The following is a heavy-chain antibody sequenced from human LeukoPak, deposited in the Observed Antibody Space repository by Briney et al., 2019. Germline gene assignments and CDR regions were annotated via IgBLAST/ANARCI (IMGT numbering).Heavy chain of an antibody. V-gene: IGHV3-48*03. D-gene: IGHD3-10*01. CDR1: GFTFSSYE. J-gene: IGHJ4*02. Sequence: GGSLRLSCTASGFTFSSYEMNWVRQAPGKGLEWVSYISSSGSSIYYADSVKGRFAISRDNAKNSLYLQMNSLRAEDTAVYHCVRQYYYGSGSYLWAPDYWGQGTLVTVSS. CDR3: VRQYYYGSGSYLWAPDY. CDR2: ISSSGSSI.